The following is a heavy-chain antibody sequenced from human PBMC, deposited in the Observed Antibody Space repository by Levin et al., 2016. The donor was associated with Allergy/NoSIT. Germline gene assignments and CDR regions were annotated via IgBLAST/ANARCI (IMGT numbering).Heavy chain of an antibody. V-gene: IGHV4-59*01. J-gene: IGHJ5*02. CDR2: FYYTGST. CDR3: ARGRGSSSWT. CDR1: GGSISSSY. D-gene: IGHD6-13*01. Sequence: SETLSLTCTVSGGSISSSYWSWIRQPPGKGLEWIGYFYYTGSTNYNPSLKSRVTISVDTSKNQFSLKLSSVTAADTAVYYCARGRGSSSWTWGQGTPVTVSS.